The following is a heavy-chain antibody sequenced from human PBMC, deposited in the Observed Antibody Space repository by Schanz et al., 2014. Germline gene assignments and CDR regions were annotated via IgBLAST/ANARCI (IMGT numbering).Heavy chain of an antibody. J-gene: IGHJ6*03. CDR1: GFTFSLFC. D-gene: IGHD2-15*01. V-gene: IGHV3-33*01. CDR3: ARDAVALVPEYFMDV. CDR2: VWSDGNTK. Sequence: QVQLVESGGGVVRPGRSLRLSCATSGFTFSLFCMHWVRPAPGKGPEWVALVWSDGNTKYYVDSVKGRFTISRDNSMNTLHLQMDGLRVEDTAVYYCARDAVALVPEYFMDVWGKGTPVTVSS.